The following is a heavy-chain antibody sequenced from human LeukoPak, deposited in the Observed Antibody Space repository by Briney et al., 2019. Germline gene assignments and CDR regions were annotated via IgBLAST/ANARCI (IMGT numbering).Heavy chain of an antibody. V-gene: IGHV4-34*01. Sequence: SETLSLTCAVYGGSFSGYYWSCIRQPPGKGLEWIGEINHSGSTNYNPSLKSRVTISVDTSKNQFSLKLSSVTAADTAVYYCARESLAGFDYWGQGTLVTVSS. CDR1: GGSFSGYY. CDR2: INHSGST. J-gene: IGHJ4*02. D-gene: IGHD6-19*01. CDR3: ARESLAGFDY.